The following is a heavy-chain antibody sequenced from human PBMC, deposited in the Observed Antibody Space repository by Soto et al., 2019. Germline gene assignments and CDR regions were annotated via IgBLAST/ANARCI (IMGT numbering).Heavy chain of an antibody. Sequence: SVKVSCKASGYTFTSYAMHWVRQAPGQRHEWMGWINAGNGNTKYSQKFQGRVTITRDTSASTAYMELSSLRSEDTAVYYCAREALGYCSGGSCYDYYYGMDVWGQGTTVTVSS. D-gene: IGHD2-15*01. CDR3: AREALGYCSGGSCYDYYYGMDV. CDR1: GYTFTSYA. J-gene: IGHJ6*02. V-gene: IGHV1-3*01. CDR2: INAGNGNT.